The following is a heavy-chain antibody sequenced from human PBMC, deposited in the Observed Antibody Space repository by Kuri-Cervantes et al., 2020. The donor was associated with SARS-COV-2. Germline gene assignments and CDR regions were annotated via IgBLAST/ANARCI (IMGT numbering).Heavy chain of an antibody. CDR1: GFTFSGHS. J-gene: IGHJ4*02. CDR2: IISDRSST. Sequence: GGSLRLSCAASGFTFSGHSIHWVRQAPGKGLVWVSRIISDRSSTSYADSVKGRFTISTDNAKNTLYLQMNSLRAEDTAVYYCAIAAAGRGGFGYWGQGTLVTVSS. CDR3: AIAAAGRGGFGY. D-gene: IGHD6-13*01. V-gene: IGHV3-74*01.